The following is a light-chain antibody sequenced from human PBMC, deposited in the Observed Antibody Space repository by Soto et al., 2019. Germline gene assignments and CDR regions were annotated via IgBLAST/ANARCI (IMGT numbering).Light chain of an antibody. CDR3: QQYGSSPRT. V-gene: IGKV3-20*01. Sequence: EIVLTQSPGTLSLSPGERATLSCRASQSVSDNYVAWYQQKPGQTPRLLIYGASSRATGTPDRFSGSGSGTDFTLTISRREPEDFAVYYCQQYGSSPRTFGQGTEVDIK. J-gene: IGKJ1*01. CDR2: GAS. CDR1: QSVSDNY.